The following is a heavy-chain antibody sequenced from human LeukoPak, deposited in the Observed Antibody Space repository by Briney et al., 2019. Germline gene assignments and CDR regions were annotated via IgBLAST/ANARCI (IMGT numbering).Heavy chain of an antibody. Sequence: SGPTLVNPTQTLTLTCTFSGFSLSTSGVGVGWIRQPPGKALEWLALIYWNDDKRYSPSLKSRLTITKDTSKNQVVLTMTNMDPVDTATYYCAHRRASGWYLGDYFDYWGQGTLVTVSS. CDR1: GFSLSTSGVG. CDR3: AHRRASGWYLGDYFDY. J-gene: IGHJ4*02. D-gene: IGHD6-19*01. V-gene: IGHV2-5*01. CDR2: IYWNDDK.